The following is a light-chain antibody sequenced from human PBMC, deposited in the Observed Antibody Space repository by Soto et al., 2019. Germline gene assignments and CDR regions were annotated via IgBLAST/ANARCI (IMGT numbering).Light chain of an antibody. Sequence: EIVLTQSPGTLSLSPGERATLSCRASQSVTTSYLAWYQQKPGQAPRLLIYGASNRATGIPDRFSGSGSGTDFTLTINRLEPEDFAVYSCQQYDSSPWTFGQRTKVEIK. CDR3: QQYDSSPWT. V-gene: IGKV3-20*01. CDR1: QSVTTSY. J-gene: IGKJ1*01. CDR2: GAS.